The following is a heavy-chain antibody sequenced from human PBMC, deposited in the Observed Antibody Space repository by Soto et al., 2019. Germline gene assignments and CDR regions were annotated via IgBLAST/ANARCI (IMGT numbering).Heavy chain of an antibody. V-gene: IGHV2-26*01. Sequence: QVTLKEAGPVLVKPTETLTLTCTVSGFSLNTDGMGVRWIRQPPGKALEWLAQIFSSDDKSYSASLKSRLSISKDSSGSQVVLSVTNMDPVDTATYYCARIRGYDSLVPVDYWGQGILVTVSS. CDR3: ARIRGYDSLVPVDY. CDR2: IFSSDDK. J-gene: IGHJ4*02. D-gene: IGHD5-12*01. CDR1: GFSLNTDGMG.